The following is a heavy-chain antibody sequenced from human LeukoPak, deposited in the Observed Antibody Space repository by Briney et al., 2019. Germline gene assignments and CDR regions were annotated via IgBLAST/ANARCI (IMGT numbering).Heavy chain of an antibody. Sequence: SETLSLTCTVSGGSISTNSNFVWGWIRQPPGKGLDWIGIIYYSGTTYYNPSLKSRVTIFVDTSKNLFSLRLTSVTAADTAVYYCARHRMVTNWYVDFWGQGTLVTVSS. J-gene: IGHJ4*02. CDR1: GGSISTNSNF. D-gene: IGHD1-1*01. CDR2: IYYSGTT. CDR3: ARHRMVTNWYVDF. V-gene: IGHV4-39*01.